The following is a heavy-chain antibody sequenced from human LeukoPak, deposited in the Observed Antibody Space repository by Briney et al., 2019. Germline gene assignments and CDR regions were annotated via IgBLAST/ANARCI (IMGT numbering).Heavy chain of an antibody. CDR1: GGSISNFY. CDR3: ARGGTIFGVLTH. D-gene: IGHD3-3*01. J-gene: IGHJ4*02. CDR2: IYTSGTT. V-gene: IGHV4-4*07. Sequence: PSETLSLTXSVSGGSISNFYWSWIRQHAGKGLEWIGRIYTSGTTNYNPSLKSRVTMSVDTSKNQISLRLSSVTAAGTAVYYCARGGTIFGVLTHWGQGTLATVSS.